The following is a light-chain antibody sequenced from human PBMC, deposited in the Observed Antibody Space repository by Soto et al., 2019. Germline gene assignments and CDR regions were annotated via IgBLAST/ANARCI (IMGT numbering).Light chain of an antibody. CDR1: QGISNY. V-gene: IGKV1-16*02. J-gene: IGKJ5*01. CDR2: AAS. CDR3: QQYNSYPIT. Sequence: DIQMTQSPFSLSASVGDRVTITCRASQGISNYLAWFQQKPGKAPKALIYAASSLVSGVPSKFSGIGSGTDFTLTISRLQPEDFATYYCQQYNSYPITFGQGTRLEIK.